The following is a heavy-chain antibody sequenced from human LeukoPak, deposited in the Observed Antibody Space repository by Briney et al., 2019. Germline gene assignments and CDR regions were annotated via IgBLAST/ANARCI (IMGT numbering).Heavy chain of an antibody. CDR2: IRSNAYGGTT. Sequence: GGSLRLSCTASGFTFGDYAMSWFRQAPGKGLEWVGFIRSNAYGGTTEYAASVKGRFTISRDDSKSIAYLQMNSLKTEDTAVYYCTRTSSYDFWSTEHGMDVWGQGTTVTVSS. CDR1: GFTFGDYA. CDR3: TRTSSYDFWSTEHGMDV. V-gene: IGHV3-49*03. J-gene: IGHJ6*02. D-gene: IGHD3-3*01.